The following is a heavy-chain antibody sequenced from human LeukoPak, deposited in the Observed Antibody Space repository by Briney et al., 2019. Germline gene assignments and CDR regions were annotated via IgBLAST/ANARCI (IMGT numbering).Heavy chain of an antibody. CDR2: ISGSGTNT. J-gene: IGHJ4*02. V-gene: IGHV3-23*01. CDR1: GFTFSSYA. D-gene: IGHD2-21*01. Sequence: GGSLRLSCAASGFTFSSYAMSWVRQAPGKGLEWVSGISGSGTNTFYADSVKGRFTISRDNSKTTLNLQMNSLRADDTAVYYCAKIAIGGYHRGNYDFWGQGTLVTVSS. CDR3: AKIAIGGYHRGNYDF.